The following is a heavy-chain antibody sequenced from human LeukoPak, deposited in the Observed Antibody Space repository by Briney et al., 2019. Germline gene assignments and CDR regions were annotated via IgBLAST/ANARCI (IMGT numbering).Heavy chain of an antibody. V-gene: IGHV3-30*18. CDR3: AKGRREHQLLFVLYYGMDV. D-gene: IGHD2-2*01. CDR2: ISYDGSNK. CDR1: GFTFSSYG. Sequence: GGSLRLSCAASGFTFSSYGMHWVRQAPGKGLEWVAVISYDGSNKYYADSVKGRFTISRDNSKNTLYLQMNSLRAEDTAVYYCAKGRREHQLLFVLYYGMDVWGQGTTVTVSS. J-gene: IGHJ6*02.